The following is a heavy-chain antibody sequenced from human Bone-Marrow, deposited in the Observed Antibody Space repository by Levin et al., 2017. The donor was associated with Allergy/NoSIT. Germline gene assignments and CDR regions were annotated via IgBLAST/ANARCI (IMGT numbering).Heavy chain of an antibody. D-gene: IGHD2-2*01. V-gene: IGHV3-53*01. J-gene: IGHJ3*02. CDR3: ARDGAGYCSSTSCSPNHDAFDS. CDR2: IYSGGST. Sequence: GGSLRLSCAASGFTVSSNYMSWVRQAPGKGLEWVSVIYSGGSTYYADSVKGRFTISRDNSKNTLYLQMNSLRAEDTAVYYCARDGAGYCSSTSCSPNHDAFDSWGQGTMVTVSS. CDR1: GFTVSSNY.